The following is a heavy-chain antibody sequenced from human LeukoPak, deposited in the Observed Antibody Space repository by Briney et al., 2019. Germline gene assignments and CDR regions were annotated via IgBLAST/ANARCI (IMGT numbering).Heavy chain of an antibody. CDR1: GFTFTSSA. J-gene: IGHJ6*02. D-gene: IGHD3-3*01. CDR3: ASYHYDFWSGPPLYGMDV. Sequence: GASVTVSCKASGFTFTSSAVQWVRQARGQRLEWIGWIVVGSGNTNYAQKFQERVTITRDMSTSTAYMELSSLRSEDTAVYYCASYHYDFWSGPPLYGMDVWGQGTTVTVSS. CDR2: IVVGSGNT. V-gene: IGHV1-58*01.